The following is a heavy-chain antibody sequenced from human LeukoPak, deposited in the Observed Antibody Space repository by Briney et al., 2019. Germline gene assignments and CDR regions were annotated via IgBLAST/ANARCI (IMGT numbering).Heavy chain of an antibody. Sequence: GASVKVSCKASGYTFTGYYMHWVRQAPGQGLEGMGWINPNSGGTNYAQKFQGRVTMTRDTSISTAYMELSRLRSDDTAVYYCARPSYYYDHFDYWGQGTLVTVSS. CDR1: GYTFTGYY. V-gene: IGHV1-2*02. J-gene: IGHJ4*02. D-gene: IGHD3-22*01. CDR3: ARPSYYYDHFDY. CDR2: INPNSGGT.